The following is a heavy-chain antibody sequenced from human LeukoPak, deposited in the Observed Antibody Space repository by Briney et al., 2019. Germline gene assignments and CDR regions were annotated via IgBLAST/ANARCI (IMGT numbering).Heavy chain of an antibody. V-gene: IGHV3-7*01. D-gene: IGHD4-17*01. Sequence: GGSLRLSCAASGFTFSSYWMSWVRQAPGKGLEWVANIKQDGSNKYYADSVKGRFTISRDNSKNTLYLQMNSLRAEDTAVYYCAKDTADPGFDYWGQGTLVTVSS. J-gene: IGHJ4*02. CDR1: GFTFSSYW. CDR2: IKQDGSNK. CDR3: AKDTADPGFDY.